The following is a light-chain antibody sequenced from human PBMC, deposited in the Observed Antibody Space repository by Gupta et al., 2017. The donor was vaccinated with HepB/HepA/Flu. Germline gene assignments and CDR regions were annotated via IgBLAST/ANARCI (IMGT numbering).Light chain of an antibody. CDR3: QQYNSFWT. V-gene: IGKV1-5*03. J-gene: IGKJ1*01. Sequence: DIQMTQSPSTLSASVGDRVTITCRASQSISSWLAWYQQKPGKAPKLLIYKASRVERGDTSRFSGSGEGKEFTLTSSRRQEDDCENYYGQQYNSFWTFGQGTKVEIK. CDR1: QSISSW. CDR2: KAS.